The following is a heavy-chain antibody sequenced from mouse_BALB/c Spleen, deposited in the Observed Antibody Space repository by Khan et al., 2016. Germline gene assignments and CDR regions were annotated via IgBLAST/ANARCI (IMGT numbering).Heavy chain of an antibody. D-gene: IGHD1-2*01. CDR3: ASPHYYGYDY. CDR2: IHYNGST. J-gene: IGHJ2*01. CDR1: GYSITSGYR. V-gene: IGHV3-1*02. Sequence: EVQLQESGPDLVKPSQSLSLTCTVTGYSITSGYRWHWIRQFPGNKLEWMGYIHYNGSTSYNPSLKSRISITRDTSKNQFFLQLNSVTTEDSATYYCASPHYYGYDYWRQGTTLTVSS.